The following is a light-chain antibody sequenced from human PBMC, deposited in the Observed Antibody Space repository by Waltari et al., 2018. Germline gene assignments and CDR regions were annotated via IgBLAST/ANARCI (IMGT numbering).Light chain of an antibody. Sequence: EIVMTQSPATLSVSPGERATLSCRASQSVSSNVAWYQHKPGQAPRLLIYGASTRATGIPARFSGSGSGTEFTLTISSLQSEDLAVYYCQHYNNWLGTFGQGTKVEIK. CDR1: QSVSSN. V-gene: IGKV3-15*01. CDR2: GAS. CDR3: QHYNNWLGT. J-gene: IGKJ1*01.